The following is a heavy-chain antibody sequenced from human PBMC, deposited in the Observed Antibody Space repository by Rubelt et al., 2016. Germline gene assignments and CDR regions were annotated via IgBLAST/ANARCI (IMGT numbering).Heavy chain of an antibody. CDR3: ARSTAAGFLDY. V-gene: IGHV1-18*01. J-gene: IGHJ4*02. CDR2: ISAYNGNT. Sequence: GQGLEWMGWISAYNGNTNYAQKLQGRVTMTTDTSTSTAYMELRSLRSDDTAVYYCARSTAAGFLDYWGQGTLVTVSS. D-gene: IGHD6-13*01.